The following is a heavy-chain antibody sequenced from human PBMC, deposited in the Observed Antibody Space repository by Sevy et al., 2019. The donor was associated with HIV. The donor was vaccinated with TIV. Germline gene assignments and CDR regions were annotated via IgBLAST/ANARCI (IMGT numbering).Heavy chain of an antibody. CDR3: ARTKDGVGSAQVDSTSYPYAGDHYFDR. CDR1: GDSVSTSNKF. J-gene: IGHJ4*02. Sequence: SETLSLTCTVSGDSVSTSNKFWGWIRQPPGKGLEWIGSIHLTLSTFYNPSLKSRVIISEDTSKNQFSLRLSSVSAADTAVYYCARTKDGVGSAQVDSTSYPYAGDHYFDRWGRGTLVTVSS. V-gene: IGHV4-39*01. CDR2: IHLTLST. D-gene: IGHD2-8*01.